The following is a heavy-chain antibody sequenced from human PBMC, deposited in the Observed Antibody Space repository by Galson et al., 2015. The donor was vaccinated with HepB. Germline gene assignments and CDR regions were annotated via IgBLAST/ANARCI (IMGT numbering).Heavy chain of an antibody. CDR2: IIPIFETT. D-gene: IGHD3-10*01. CDR3: AAVTSASDAFDL. J-gene: IGHJ3*01. CDR1: GGTFSTHA. V-gene: IGHV1-69*06. Sequence: SVKVSCKASGGTFSTHAIHWVRQAPGQGLEWMGSIIPIFETTNYAQKFQGGVTISADKSTTTAYMELGSLGSEDTAMYYCAAVTSASDAFDLWGQGTMVTVSS.